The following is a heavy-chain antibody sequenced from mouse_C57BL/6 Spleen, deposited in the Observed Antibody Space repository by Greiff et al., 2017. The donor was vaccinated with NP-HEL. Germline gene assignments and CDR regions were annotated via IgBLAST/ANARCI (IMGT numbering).Heavy chain of an antibody. D-gene: IGHD1-2*01. J-gene: IGHJ2*01. CDR3: ARVGLRRLYYFDY. V-gene: IGHV1-52*01. CDR2: IDPSDSET. Sequence: QVQLQQPGAELVRPGSSVKLSCKASGYTFTSYWMHWVKQRPIQGLEWIGNIDPSDSETHYNQKFKDKATLTVDKSSSTAYMQLSSLTSEDSAVYYCARVGLRRLYYFDYWGQGTTLTVSS. CDR1: GYTFTSYW.